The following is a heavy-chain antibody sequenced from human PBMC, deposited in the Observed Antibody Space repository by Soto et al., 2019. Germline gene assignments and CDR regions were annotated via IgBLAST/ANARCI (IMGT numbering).Heavy chain of an antibody. CDR2: IYHSGST. D-gene: IGHD1-26*01. Sequence: SETLSLTCAVSGGSISSSNWWSWVRQPPGKGLEWIGEIYHSGSTNYNPSLKSRVTISVDKSKNQFSLELNSVTAADTAVYYWARDTRDSDYFEYWGQGILATVS. J-gene: IGHJ4*02. V-gene: IGHV4-4*02. CDR3: ARDTRDSDYFEY. CDR1: GGSISSSNW.